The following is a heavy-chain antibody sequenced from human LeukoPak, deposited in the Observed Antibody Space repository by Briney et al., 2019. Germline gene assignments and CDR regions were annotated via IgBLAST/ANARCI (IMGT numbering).Heavy chain of an antibody. J-gene: IGHJ4*02. D-gene: IGHD4-17*01. V-gene: IGHV1-18*01. CDR3: ARDRDYGDYNTQDLFVY. Sequence: ASVNVSCKASGYTFTNFGISWVRQAPGQGLEWMGWISAYNGNTNYAQRLQGRVTMTTDTSTSTAYMELRSLRSDDTAVYHCARDRDYGDYNTQDLFVYWGQGTLVTVSS. CDR1: GYTFTNFG. CDR2: ISAYNGNT.